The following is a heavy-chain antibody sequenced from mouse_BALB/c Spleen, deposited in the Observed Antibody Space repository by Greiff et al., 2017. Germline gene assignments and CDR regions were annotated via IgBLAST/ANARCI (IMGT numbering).Heavy chain of an antibody. CDR3: SIYYDYDGGSMDY. CDR1: GFNIKDYY. CDR2: IDPENGDT. J-gene: IGHJ4*01. Sequence: LVESGAELVRSGASVKLSCTASGFNIKDYYMHWVKQRPEQGLEWIGWIDPENGDTEYAPKFQGKATMTADTSSNTAYMQLSSLTSEDTAVYYSSIYYDYDGGSMDYWGQGTSVTVSS. V-gene: IGHV14-4*02. D-gene: IGHD2-4*01.